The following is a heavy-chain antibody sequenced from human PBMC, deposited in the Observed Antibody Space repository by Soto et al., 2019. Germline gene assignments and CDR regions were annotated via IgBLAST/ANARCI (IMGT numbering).Heavy chain of an antibody. CDR3: ARYRRGFLVWSASGEYYGMDL. CDR1: GGSFSGYY. CDR2: INHSGST. Sequence: SETLSLTCAVYGGSFSGYYWTWIRQPPGKGLEWIGEINHSGSTNYNASLKSRVTISVDTSKNQFSLKLRSVIAADTAVYYCARYRRGFLVWSASGEYYGMDLWGQGNTVTVSS. D-gene: IGHD3-3*01. J-gene: IGHJ6*02. V-gene: IGHV4-34*01.